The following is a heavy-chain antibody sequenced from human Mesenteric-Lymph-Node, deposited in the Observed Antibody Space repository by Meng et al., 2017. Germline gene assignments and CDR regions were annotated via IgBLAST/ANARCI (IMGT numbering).Heavy chain of an antibody. V-gene: IGHV3-48*03. D-gene: IGHD1-1*01. J-gene: IGHJ5*02. CDR2: ISSSGSTI. Sequence: GESLKISCAASGFTFSSYEMNWVRQAPGKGLEWVSYISSSGSTIYYADSVKGRFTISRDNAKNSVYLQMNSLRAEDTAVYYCARVASGYNWNDVGGSEYNWFDPWGQGTLVTVSS. CDR3: ARVASGYNWNDVGGSEYNWFDP. CDR1: GFTFSSYE.